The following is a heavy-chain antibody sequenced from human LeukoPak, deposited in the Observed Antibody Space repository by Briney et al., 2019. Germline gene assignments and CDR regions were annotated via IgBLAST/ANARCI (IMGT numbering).Heavy chain of an antibody. D-gene: IGHD3-22*01. CDR1: GFTFSDYY. CDR2: ISSSGSTI. CDR3: ARATYCIDSSGSPRWFDP. J-gene: IGHJ5*02. Sequence: NPGGSLRLSCAASGFTFSDYYMSWIRQAPGKGLEWVSYISSSGSTIYYADSVKGRFTISRDNAKNSLYLQMNSLRADDTAVYYCARATYCIDSSGSPRWFDPWGQGNLVTVSS. V-gene: IGHV3-11*04.